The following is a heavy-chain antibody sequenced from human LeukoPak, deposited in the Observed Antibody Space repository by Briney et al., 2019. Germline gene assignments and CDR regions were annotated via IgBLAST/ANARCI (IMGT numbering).Heavy chain of an antibody. J-gene: IGHJ3*02. CDR1: GYRFTNYW. CDR2: IYPGDCDT. CDR3: ARPRGYGGKYDAFDI. D-gene: IGHD4-23*01. V-gene: IGHV5-51*01. Sequence: GSLKISCKGSGYRFTNYWIGLVPQMPGEGPEWNWIIYPGDCDTRYSPSFQGQVTISADKSSSNAYLQWSSLKASDTAMYYCARPRGYGGKYDAFDIWGQGTMVTVSS.